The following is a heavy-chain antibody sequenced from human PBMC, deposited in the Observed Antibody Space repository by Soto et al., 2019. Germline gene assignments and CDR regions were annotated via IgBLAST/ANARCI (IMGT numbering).Heavy chain of an antibody. V-gene: IGHV1-69*01. CDR3: ARDGLQQCIVVVPAADAYCSDV. Sequence: QVQLVQSGAEVKKPGSSVKVSCKASGGTFSSYAISWVRQAPGQGLEWMGGIIPIFGTANYAQKFQGRVTITADESTSTAYIELSSLRSEDTAVYYCARDGLQQCIVVVPAADAYCSDVWGQGTTVTVSS. D-gene: IGHD2-2*01. CDR1: GGTFSSYA. CDR2: IIPIFGTA. J-gene: IGHJ6*02.